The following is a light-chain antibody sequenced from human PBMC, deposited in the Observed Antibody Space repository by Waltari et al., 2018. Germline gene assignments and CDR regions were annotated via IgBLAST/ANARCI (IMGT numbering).Light chain of an antibody. J-gene: IGKJ4*01. CDR3: QQYNSYALLA. CDR1: QSISNW. Sequence: DIQMTQSPSTLSASVGDRIIITCRASQSISNWLAWYQQKPGKAPKLLFYKAFTLETGVQSRFSGSESGTLYPLTISSLQPDCFATYYCQQYNSYALLAFGGGTKVEIE. V-gene: IGKV1-5*03. CDR2: KAF.